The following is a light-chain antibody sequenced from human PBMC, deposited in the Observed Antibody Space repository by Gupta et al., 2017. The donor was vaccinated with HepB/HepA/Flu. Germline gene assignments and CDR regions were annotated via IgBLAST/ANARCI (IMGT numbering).Light chain of an antibody. J-gene: IGLJ1*01. CDR3: SSYTSSSTLYV. CDR2: DVC. CDR1: SSDVGGYNY. Sequence: QSALTQPATLSGSPGQTITISCTATSSDVGGYNYVSWYQQHPAKAPKLMIYDVCNRPSGVSNRFSGSKSGNTASLTISGLQAEDEADYYCSSYTSSSTLYVFGTGTKVTVL. V-gene: IGLV2-14*01.